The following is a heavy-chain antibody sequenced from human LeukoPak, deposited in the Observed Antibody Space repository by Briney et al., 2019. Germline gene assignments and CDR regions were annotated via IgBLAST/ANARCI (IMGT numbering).Heavy chain of an antibody. J-gene: IGHJ6*03. Sequence: PSETLSLTCTVSGGSISSYYWSWIRQPPGKGLEWIGYIYYSGSTNYNPSLKSRVTISVDTSKNQFSLKLSSVTAADTAVYYCASARYSSSWYYYYYYMDVWGKGTTVTVSS. CDR1: GGSISSYY. V-gene: IGHV4-59*01. CDR2: IYYSGST. CDR3: ASARYSSSWYYYYYYMDV. D-gene: IGHD6-13*01.